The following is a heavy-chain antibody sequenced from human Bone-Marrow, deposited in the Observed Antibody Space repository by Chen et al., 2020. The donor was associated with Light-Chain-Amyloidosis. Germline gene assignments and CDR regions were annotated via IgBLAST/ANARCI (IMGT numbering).Heavy chain of an antibody. V-gene: IGHV3-7*01. D-gene: IGHD3-10*01. CDR2: MKEDGSEK. Sequence: EVQLVESGGGLVQPGGSLRLSCAASGFSFRSYWMTWVRQVSGKGLEWVAKMKEDGSEKYYVDSVKGRFTISRDNAKNSLYLQMNNLRVEDTAVYYCAGDRSWFDPWGQGTLVTVSS. J-gene: IGHJ5*02. CDR1: GFSFRSYW. CDR3: AGDRSWFDP.